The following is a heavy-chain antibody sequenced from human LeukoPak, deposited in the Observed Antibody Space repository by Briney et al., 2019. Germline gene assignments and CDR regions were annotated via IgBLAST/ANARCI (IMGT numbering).Heavy chain of an antibody. J-gene: IGHJ1*01. CDR2: IKQDGSEK. CDR3: ARNIESIAAAGRRYFQH. Sequence: HPGGSLRLSCAASGFTFSSYWMSWVRRAPGKGLEWVANIKQDGSEKYYVDSVKGRFTISRDNAKNSLYLQMNSLRAEDTAVYYCARNIESIAAAGRRYFQHWGQGTLVTVSS. D-gene: IGHD6-13*01. CDR1: GFTFSSYW. V-gene: IGHV3-7*01.